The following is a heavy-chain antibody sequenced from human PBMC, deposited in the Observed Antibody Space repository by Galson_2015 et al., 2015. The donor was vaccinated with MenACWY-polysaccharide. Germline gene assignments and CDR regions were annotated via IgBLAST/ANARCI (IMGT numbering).Heavy chain of an antibody. V-gene: IGHV3-7*01. J-gene: IGHJ4*02. D-gene: IGHD1-26*01. Sequence: SLRLSCAASGFSFNNHWMNWVRQAPGKGLEWVANMAQDGSKKYSIDSVRGRFTISRDNAKNSLYLQMNSLRGDDTAVYYCARGGLPGARDFSDQGTLLTVSS. CDR1: GFSFNNHW. CDR3: ARGGLPGARDF. CDR2: MAQDGSKK.